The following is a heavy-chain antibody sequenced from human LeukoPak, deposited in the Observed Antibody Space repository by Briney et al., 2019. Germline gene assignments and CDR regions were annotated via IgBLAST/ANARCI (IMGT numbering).Heavy chain of an antibody. J-gene: IGHJ2*01. CDR1: GGSISSGSYY. CDR2: IYTSGST. CDR3: ARGAPDFDL. V-gene: IGHV4-61*02. Sequence: SQTLSLTCTASGGSISSGSYYWSWIRQPAGKGLEWIGRIYTSGSTNYNPSLKSRVTISVDTSKNQFSLKLSSVTAADTAVYYCARGAPDFDLWGRGTLVTVSS. D-gene: IGHD3-16*01.